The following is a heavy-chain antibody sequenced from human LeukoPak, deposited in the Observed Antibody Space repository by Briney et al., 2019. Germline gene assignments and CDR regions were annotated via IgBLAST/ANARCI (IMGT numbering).Heavy chain of an antibody. V-gene: IGHV1-69*05. J-gene: IGHJ5*01. CDR2: IIPIFDTA. CDR1: GGTFSSYA. CDR3: ARGDGYGYNWFDS. D-gene: IGHD5-24*01. Sequence: GASVKVSCKAFGGTFSSYAITWVRQAPGQGLEWMGRIIPIFDTANYAQNFQGRVTITTDESTSTAYMELSSLRSEDTAAYYCARGDGYGYNWFDSWGPRTLVTVSS.